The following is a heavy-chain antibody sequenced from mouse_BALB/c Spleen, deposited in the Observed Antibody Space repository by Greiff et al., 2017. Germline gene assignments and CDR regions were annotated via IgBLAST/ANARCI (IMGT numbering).Heavy chain of an antibody. Sequence: VQLKESGTVLARPGASVKMSCKASGYTFTSYWMHWVKQRPGQGLEWIGAIYPGNSDTSYNQKFKGKAKLTAVTSTSTAYMELSSLTNEDSAVYYCIVHYYGYGAMDYWGQGTSVTVSS. V-gene: IGHV1-5*01. J-gene: IGHJ4*01. CDR1: GYTFTSYW. CDR3: IVHYYGYGAMDY. CDR2: IYPGNSDT. D-gene: IGHD1-2*01.